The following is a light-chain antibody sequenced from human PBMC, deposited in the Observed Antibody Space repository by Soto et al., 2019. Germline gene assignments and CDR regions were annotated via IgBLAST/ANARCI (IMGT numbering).Light chain of an antibody. V-gene: IGKV3-15*01. CDR1: QSVSSN. Sequence: EIVMTQSPATLSVSPGERATLSCRASQSVSSNLAWYQQKPGQAPRLPIYGASTRATGIPARFSGSGSGTEFTLTISSLQSEDFAVYYCQQGNNWPWTFGQGTKVEI. CDR3: QQGNNWPWT. CDR2: GAS. J-gene: IGKJ1*01.